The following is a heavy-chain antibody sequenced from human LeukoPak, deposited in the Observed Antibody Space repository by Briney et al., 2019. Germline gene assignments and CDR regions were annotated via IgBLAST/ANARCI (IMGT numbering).Heavy chain of an antibody. CDR1: GFAFSSFA. CDR3: AKSPTSGPSFLDY. V-gene: IGHV3-23*01. Sequence: PGGSLRLSCAASGFAFSSFAMSWVRQAPGKGLEWASGISGSGASTYYADSVKGRFTISRDNSKNTLYLQMNSLRAEDTAVYYCAKSPTSGPSFLDYWGQGTLVTVSS. CDR2: ISGSGAST. J-gene: IGHJ4*02.